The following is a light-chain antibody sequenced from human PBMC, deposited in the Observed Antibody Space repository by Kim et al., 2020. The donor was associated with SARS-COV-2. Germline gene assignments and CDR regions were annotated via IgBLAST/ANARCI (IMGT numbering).Light chain of an antibody. CDR3: QAWDSNTAI. CDR1: KLGDKY. V-gene: IGLV3-1*01. Sequence: VSPGQTATITCAGDKLGDKYACWYQQKPGQSPVLVIYQDRKRPSGIPERFSGSNSGNTATLTISGTQAMDEDDYYCQAWDSNTAIFGTGTKVTVL. J-gene: IGLJ1*01. CDR2: QDR.